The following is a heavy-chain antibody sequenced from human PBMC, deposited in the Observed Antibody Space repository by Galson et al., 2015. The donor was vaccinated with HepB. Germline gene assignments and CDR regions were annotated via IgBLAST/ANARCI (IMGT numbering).Heavy chain of an antibody. Sequence: QSGAEVKKPGESLGISCKGSGYSFTSYWISWVRQMPGKGLEWMGRIDPSDSYTNYNPSFQGHVTISADKSVNTAYLQWNSLKASDTAMYYCARQWRNGCSGGSCPDYWGQGTLVTVSS. CDR3: ARQWRNGCSGGSCPDY. J-gene: IGHJ4*02. CDR1: GYSFTSYW. V-gene: IGHV5-10-1*01. D-gene: IGHD2-15*01. CDR2: IDPSDSYT.